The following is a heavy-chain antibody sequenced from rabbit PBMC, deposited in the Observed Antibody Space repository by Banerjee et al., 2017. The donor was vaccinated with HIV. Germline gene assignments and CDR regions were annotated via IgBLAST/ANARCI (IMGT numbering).Heavy chain of an antibody. CDR2: IEAGSSGFT. D-gene: IGHD1-1*01. Sequence: QSLEESGGDLVKPGASLTLTCIASGVSFSGSSYMCWVRQAPGKGLEWIACIEAGSSGFTYFASWAKGRFTISKTSSTTVTLQMTSLTAADTATYFCARPPSSSGEGVTYFNLWGPGTLVTVS. CDR3: ARPPSSSGEGVTYFNL. J-gene: IGHJ4*01. CDR1: GVSFSGSSY. V-gene: IGHV1S40*01.